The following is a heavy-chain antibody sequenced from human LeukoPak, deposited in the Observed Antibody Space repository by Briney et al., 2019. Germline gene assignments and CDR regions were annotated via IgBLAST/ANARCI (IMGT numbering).Heavy chain of an antibody. V-gene: IGHV3-48*02. Sequence: GGSLRLSCAASGFTFVSYGMSWVRQAPGKGLDWLSYISGSTRNIYYADSVKGRFTISRDNAKNSLYLQMNSLRDEETPVYYCARDYGSGGYQALDPCGQGTLVTVSS. D-gene: IGHD3-10*01. CDR3: ARDYGSGGYQALDP. CDR2: ISGSTRNI. CDR1: GFTFVSYG. J-gene: IGHJ5*02.